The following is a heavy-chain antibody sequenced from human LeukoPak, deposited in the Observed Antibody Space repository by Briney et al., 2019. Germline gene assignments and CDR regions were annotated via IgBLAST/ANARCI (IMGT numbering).Heavy chain of an antibody. CDR3: ARDGPPYRSSLFDP. CDR2: IYYSGST. CDR1: GGSISSSSYY. J-gene: IGHJ5*02. V-gene: IGHV4-39*07. Sequence: SETLSLTCIVSGGSISSSSYYWGWIRQPPGKGLEWIGSIYYSGSTYYNPSLKSRVTISVDTSKNQFSLKLSSVTAADTAVYYCARDGPPYRSSLFDPWGQGTLVTVSS. D-gene: IGHD2-2*02.